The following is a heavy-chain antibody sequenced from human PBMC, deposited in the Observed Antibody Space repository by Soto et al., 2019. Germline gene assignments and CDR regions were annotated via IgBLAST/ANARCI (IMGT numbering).Heavy chain of an antibody. CDR3: ARIVTGSSPRDYYFDY. CDR1: GISLSDARMI. V-gene: IGHV2-26*01. J-gene: IGHJ4*02. Sequence: QVTLKESGPVLVRPTETLTLTCTVSGISLSDARMIVSWIRQPPGKALEWLAHIFSSDEESYSTSLRTRLTISKDTSKSQVVVTPTNMDPVDTATYSCARIVTGSSPRDYYFDYWAQGTLVTVSS. D-gene: IGHD1-26*01. CDR2: IFSSDEE.